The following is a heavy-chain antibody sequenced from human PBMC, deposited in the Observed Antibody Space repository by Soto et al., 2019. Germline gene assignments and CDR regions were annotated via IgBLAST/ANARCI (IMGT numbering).Heavy chain of an antibody. V-gene: IGHV1-18*01. CDR1: GYTFTSYG. CDR2: ISAYNGNT. D-gene: IGHD2-2*01. Sequence: ASVKVSCKASGYTFTSYGISWVRQAPGQGLEWMGWISAYNGNTNYAQKLQGRVTMTTDTSTSTAYMELRSLRSDDTAVYYCARVSGYCSSTSCSAGVRFDPWGQGTLVTVSS. CDR3: ARVSGYCSSTSCSAGVRFDP. J-gene: IGHJ5*02.